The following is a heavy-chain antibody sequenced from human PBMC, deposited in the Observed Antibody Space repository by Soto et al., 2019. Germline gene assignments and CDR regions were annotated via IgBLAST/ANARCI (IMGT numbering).Heavy chain of an antibody. V-gene: IGHV4-31*03. CDR1: GGSISSGGYY. D-gene: IGHD3-16*01. Sequence: QVQLQESGPGLVKPSQTLSLTCTVSGGSISSGGYYWSWIRQHPGKGLEWIGYIYYSGTTNYNPSLKSRVTLSVDPSKNQFSLKLSSVTAADPAVYYCARGGEEAARPNPRYHYYGMDVWGQGTTVTVSS. J-gene: IGHJ6*02. CDR2: IYYSGTT. CDR3: ARGGEEAARPNPRYHYYGMDV.